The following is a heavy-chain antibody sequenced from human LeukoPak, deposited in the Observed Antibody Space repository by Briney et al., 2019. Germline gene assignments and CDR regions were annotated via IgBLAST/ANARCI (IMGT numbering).Heavy chain of an antibody. J-gene: IGHJ4*02. D-gene: IGHD4-17*01. CDR2: IYSGGST. CDR1: GFTVSSNY. Sequence: GGSLRLSCAASGFTVSSNYMSWVRQAPGKGLEWVSVIYSGGSTYYADSVKGRFTISRDNSKNTLYLQMNSLRAEDTAVYYCARDLAAHDYGDYFDYWGQGTLVTVSS. V-gene: IGHV3-66*01. CDR3: ARDLAAHDYGDYFDY.